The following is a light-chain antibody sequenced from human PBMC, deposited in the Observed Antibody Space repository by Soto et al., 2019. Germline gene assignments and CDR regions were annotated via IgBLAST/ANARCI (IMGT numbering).Light chain of an antibody. Sequence: QSALTQPASVSASPGQSITISCTGTSSDVGGSNFVSRYQQHPGKPPKLIIYDVATRPSGVSNRFSGSKSGSTASLIISRLQTEDEADYYCVSFTSSTTYVFGSGTKVTVL. CDR1: SSDVGGSNF. CDR2: DVA. CDR3: VSFTSSTTYV. J-gene: IGLJ1*01. V-gene: IGLV2-14*03.